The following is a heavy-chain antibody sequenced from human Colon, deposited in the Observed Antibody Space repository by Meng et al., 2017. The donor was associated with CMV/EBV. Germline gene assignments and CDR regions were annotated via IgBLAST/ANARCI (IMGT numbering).Heavy chain of an antibody. V-gene: IGHV3-21*01. CDR2: ISSGGSDI. CDR1: GFTFSSYN. CDR3: VRDNARVQGNIPILVVPQGFDY. D-gene: IGHD3-22*01. J-gene: IGHJ4*02. Sequence: GGSLRLSCAASGFTFSSYNMNWVRQAPGKGLEWVSSISSGGSDIYYADSVKGRFTISRDNAKNSLYLQMSSLSAEDTAVYYCVRDNARVQGNIPILVVPQGFDYWGQGTVVTVSS.